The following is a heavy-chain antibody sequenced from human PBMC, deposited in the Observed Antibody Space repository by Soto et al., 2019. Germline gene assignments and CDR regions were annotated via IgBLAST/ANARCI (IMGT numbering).Heavy chain of an antibody. V-gene: IGHV4-61*01. D-gene: IGHD6-13*01. Sequence: PSETLSLTCTVSGGSLSSDSYYWRWIRQPPGKGLEWIGYIYYSGSTNYNPSLKSRVTISVDTSKNQFSLKLSSVTAADTAVYYCASAPSIAAADYFDYWGQGTLVTVSS. CDR2: IYYSGST. J-gene: IGHJ4*02. CDR1: GGSLSSDSYY. CDR3: ASAPSIAAADYFDY.